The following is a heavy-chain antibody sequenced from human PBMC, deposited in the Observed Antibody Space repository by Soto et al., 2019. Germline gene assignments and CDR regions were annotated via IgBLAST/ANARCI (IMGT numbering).Heavy chain of an antibody. Sequence: GGSLRLSCAASGFTFRSYAVSWVRQAPGKGLEWASAISGSGGSTYYADSVKGRFTISRDNSKNTLYLQMNSLRAEDTAVYYCAKYRPRTTVYFDYWGQGTLVTVSS. CDR3: AKYRPRTTVYFDY. D-gene: IGHD1-7*01. J-gene: IGHJ4*02. CDR2: ISGSGGST. CDR1: GFTFRSYA. V-gene: IGHV3-23*01.